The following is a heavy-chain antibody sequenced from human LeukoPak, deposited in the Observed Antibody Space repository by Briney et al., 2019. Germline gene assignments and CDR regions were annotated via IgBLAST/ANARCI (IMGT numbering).Heavy chain of an antibody. J-gene: IGHJ6*02. D-gene: IGHD3-10*02. CDR2: IIPILGIA. Sequence: SVKVSYKASGGTFSSYAISWVRQAPGQGLEWMGRIIPILGIANYAQKFQGRVTITADKSTSTAYMELSSLRSEDTAVYYCAAMFYYYGMDVWGQGTTVTVSS. V-gene: IGHV1-69*04. CDR3: AAMFYYYGMDV. CDR1: GGTFSSYA.